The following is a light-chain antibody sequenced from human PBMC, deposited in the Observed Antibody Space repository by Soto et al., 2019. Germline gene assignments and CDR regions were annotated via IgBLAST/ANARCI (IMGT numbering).Light chain of an antibody. J-gene: IGKJ2*01. CDR3: KQYYSTPRT. V-gene: IGKV4-1*01. CDR1: QSVLYSSNNKNY. CDR2: WAS. Sequence: DIVMTQSPDSLAVSLGERATINCKSSQSVLYSSNNKNYLAWYQQKPGQPPKLLIYWASTRESGVPDRFSGSGSGTDFTLTISSLQAEDVAVYYCKQYYSTPRTFGHGTKLEIK.